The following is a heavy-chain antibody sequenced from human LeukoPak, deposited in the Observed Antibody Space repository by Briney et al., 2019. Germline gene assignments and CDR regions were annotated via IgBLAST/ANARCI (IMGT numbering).Heavy chain of an antibody. Sequence: ASVKVSCKASGYTFTSYYMHWVRQAPGQGLEWMGWINPKSGGTSYAQKFQGRVTMTRDTSISTAYMELTRLTSDDTAVYYCVRDYPIPYWGQGTLVTVSS. CDR2: INPKSGGT. J-gene: IGHJ4*02. CDR3: VRDYPIPY. V-gene: IGHV1-2*02. D-gene: IGHD2-21*01. CDR1: GYTFTSYY.